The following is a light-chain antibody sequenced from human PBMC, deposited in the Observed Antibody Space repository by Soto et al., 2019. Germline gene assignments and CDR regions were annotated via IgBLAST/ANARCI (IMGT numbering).Light chain of an antibody. Sequence: VLTQPPSASGTPGQRVTISCSGSSSNIGVNYVYWYQQFPGTAPKLLIYKNSQRPSGVPDRFSGSKSGTSASLAISGLRSEDEALYYCAAWDDGLSGMIFGGGTKLTVL. J-gene: IGLJ2*01. V-gene: IGLV1-47*01. CDR1: SSNIGVNY. CDR3: AAWDDGLSGMI. CDR2: KNS.